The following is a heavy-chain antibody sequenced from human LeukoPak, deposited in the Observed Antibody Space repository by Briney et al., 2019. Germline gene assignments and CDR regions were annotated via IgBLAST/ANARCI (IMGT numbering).Heavy chain of an antibody. V-gene: IGHV1-2*02. D-gene: IGHD3-22*01. CDR3: SRAKHYYDSSGYYHDPFDI. CDR1: GYTFTGYF. J-gene: IGHJ3*02. Sequence: ASVKVSCKASGYTFTGYFLHWLRQAPGQGLEWMGWINANSGATYAQKFQGRVTMTRDTSISTAYMELSWLRSDDTAVYYCSRAKHYYDSSGYYHDPFDIWGQGTMVTVSS. CDR2: INANSGAT.